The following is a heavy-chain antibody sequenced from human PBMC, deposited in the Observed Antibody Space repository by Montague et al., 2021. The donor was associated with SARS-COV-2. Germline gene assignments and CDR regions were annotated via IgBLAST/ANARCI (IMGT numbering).Heavy chain of an antibody. CDR2: LYYSVIT. CDR3: ARQLRVRRTWQVGDYNHYGMDV. J-gene: IGHJ6*02. CDR1: GGSISNYH. V-gene: IGHV4-59*08. D-gene: IGHD3-10*01. Sequence: SETLSLTCTVSGGSISNYHWNWIRQPPGQGLGWIAYLYYSVITNXIPSLQSRVTIQVDTPRNQFSLSLTSVTAADTAVYYCARQLRVRRTWQVGDYNHYGMDVWGQGTTVSVSS.